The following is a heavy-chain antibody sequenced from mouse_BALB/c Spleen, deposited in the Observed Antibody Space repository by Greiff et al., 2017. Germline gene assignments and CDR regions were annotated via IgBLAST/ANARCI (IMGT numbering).Heavy chain of an antibody. V-gene: IGHV2-9*02. CDR1: GFSLTSYG. CDR3: ASLYGSSPYWYFDV. J-gene: IGHJ1*01. Sequence: VKLVESGPGLVAPSQSLSITCTVSGFSLTSYGVHWVRQPPGKGLEWLGVIWAGGSTNYNSALMSRLSISKDNSKSQVFLKMNSLQTDDTAMYYCASLYGSSPYWYFDVWGAGTTVTVAS. D-gene: IGHD1-1*01. CDR2: IWAGGST.